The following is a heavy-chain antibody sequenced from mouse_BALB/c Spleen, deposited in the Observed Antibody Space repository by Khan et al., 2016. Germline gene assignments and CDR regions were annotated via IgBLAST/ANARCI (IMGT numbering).Heavy chain of an antibody. CDR2: INPDSSTI. V-gene: IGHV4-1*02. Sequence: EVKLLESGGGLVQPGGSLKLSCAASGFDFSRYWMNWVRQAPGMGLEWIGEINPDSSTINYTPSLKDKFIISRDNAKNTLYLQMSKVRSEDTALXYCARAGLWASMDYWGQGTSVTVSS. D-gene: IGHD1-1*02. J-gene: IGHJ4*01. CDR3: ARAGLWASMDY. CDR1: GFDFSRYW.